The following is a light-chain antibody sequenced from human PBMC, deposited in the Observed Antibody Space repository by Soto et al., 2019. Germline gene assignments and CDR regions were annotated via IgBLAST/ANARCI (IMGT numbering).Light chain of an antibody. CDR3: QQYGSSIT. Sequence: EIVMTQSPATLSVSPGERATLSCRARQSVSSSLAWYQQKPGQAPRLLIYGASSRATGIPDRFSGSGSGTDFTLTISRLEPEDFAVYYCQQYGSSITFGQGTRLEIK. CDR2: GAS. J-gene: IGKJ5*01. CDR1: QSVSSS. V-gene: IGKV3-20*01.